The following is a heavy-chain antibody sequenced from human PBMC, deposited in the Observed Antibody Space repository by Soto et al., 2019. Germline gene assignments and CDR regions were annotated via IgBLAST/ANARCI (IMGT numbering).Heavy chain of an antibody. CDR2: IYYSGST. CDR3: ARRWGRTFDY. CDR1: GGSISSYY. V-gene: IGHV4-59*08. J-gene: IGHJ4*02. D-gene: IGHD7-27*01. Sequence: SETLSLTCTVSGGSISSYYWSWIRQPPGKGLEWIGYIYYSGSTNYNPSLKSRVTISVDTSKNQFTLKLSSVTAADTAVYYCARRWGRTFDYWGQGTLVTVSS.